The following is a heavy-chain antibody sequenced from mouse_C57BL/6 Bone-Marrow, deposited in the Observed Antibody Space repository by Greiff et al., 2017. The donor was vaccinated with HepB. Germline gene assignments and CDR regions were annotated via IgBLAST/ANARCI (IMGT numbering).Heavy chain of an antibody. Sequence: QVQLKESGAELVRPGASVTLSCKASGYTFTDYEMHWVKQTPVHGLEWIGAIDPETGGTAYNQKFKGKAILTADKSSSTAYMELRSLTSEDSAVYYCTIWAYYCYDVYWGQGTTLTVSS. J-gene: IGHJ2*01. CDR2: IDPETGGT. CDR3: TIWAYYCYDVY. V-gene: IGHV1-15*01. D-gene: IGHD2-9*01. CDR1: GYTFTDYE.